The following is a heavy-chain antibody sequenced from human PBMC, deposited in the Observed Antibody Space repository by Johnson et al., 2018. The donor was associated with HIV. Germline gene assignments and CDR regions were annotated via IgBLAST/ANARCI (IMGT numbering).Heavy chain of an antibody. D-gene: IGHD1-26*01. CDR3: ARDGKVGATPRRAFDI. CDR2: ISYDGSNK. Sequence: QVQLVESGGRVVQPGRSLRLSCAASGFTFSSYAMHWVRQAPGKGLEWVAVISYDGSNKYYPGSVKGRFTISREHAKNSLYLQMNSLRAEDTAVYYCARDGKVGATPRRAFDIWGQGTMVTVSS. CDR1: GFTFSSYA. J-gene: IGHJ3*02. V-gene: IGHV3-30*14.